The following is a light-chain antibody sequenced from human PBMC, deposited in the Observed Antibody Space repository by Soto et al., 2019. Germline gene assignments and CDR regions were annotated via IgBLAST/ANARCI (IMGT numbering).Light chain of an antibody. CDR3: QQYGSSLYT. Sequence: EIVLTQSPGTLSLSPGERATLSCRASQSVSSSYLAWYQQKPGQAPRLLIYGASSRATGIPDRFSGSGSGSDFTLTISRLEPADFALYYCQQYGSSLYTFGQGTKLEIK. J-gene: IGKJ2*01. CDR2: GAS. CDR1: QSVSSSY. V-gene: IGKV3-20*01.